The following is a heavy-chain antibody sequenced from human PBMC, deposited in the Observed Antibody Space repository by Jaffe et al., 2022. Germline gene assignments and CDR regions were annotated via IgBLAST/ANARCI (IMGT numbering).Heavy chain of an antibody. CDR2: IYYSGST. V-gene: IGHV4-61*01. CDR1: GGSVSSGSYY. D-gene: IGHD3-3*01. J-gene: IGHJ6*03. CDR3: ARDVGDFWSGYYPNYYYYYYMDV. Sequence: QVQLQESGPGLVKPSETLSLTCTVSGGSVSSGSYYWSWIRQPPGKGLEWIGYIYYSGSTNYNPSLKSRVTISVDTSKNQFSLKLSSVTAADTAVYYCARDVGDFWSGYYPNYYYYYYMDVWGKGTTVTVSS.